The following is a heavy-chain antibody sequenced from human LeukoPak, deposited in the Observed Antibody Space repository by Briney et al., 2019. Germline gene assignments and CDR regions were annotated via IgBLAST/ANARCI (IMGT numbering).Heavy chain of an antibody. CDR3: ASQAFDY. V-gene: IGHV1-46*01. J-gene: IGHJ4*02. CDR2: INPERGNT. CDR1: GYTFTNYY. Sequence: ASVKVSCKASGYTFTNYYMHWVRQAPGQGLEWMGIINPERGNTKYAQKFQDRITLTRDMSTSTAYMELSSLTSDDTAMYYCASQAFDYWGQGTLVTV.